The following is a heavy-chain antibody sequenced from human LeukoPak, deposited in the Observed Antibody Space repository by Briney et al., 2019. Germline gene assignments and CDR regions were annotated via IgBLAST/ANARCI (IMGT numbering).Heavy chain of an antibody. V-gene: IGHV1-18*01. CDR2: ISAYNGNT. J-gene: IGHJ4*02. CDR3: ARDFREYQLVVLHGY. CDR1: GYTFTSYG. D-gene: IGHD2-2*01. Sequence: ASVKVSCKASGYTFTSYGISWVRQAPGQGLEWMGWISAYNGNTNYAQKLQGRVTMTTDTSTSTAYMELRSLRSDDTAVYYCARDFREYQLVVLHGYWGQGTLVTVSS.